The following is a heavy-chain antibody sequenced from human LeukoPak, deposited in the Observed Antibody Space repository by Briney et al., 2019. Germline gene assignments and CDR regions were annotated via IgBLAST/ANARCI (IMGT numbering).Heavy chain of an antibody. CDR2: ISYSGGTT. V-gene: IGHV3-23*01. CDR1: GLTFGSYA. CDR3: ARTYYDFWSGYLEAFDI. J-gene: IGHJ3*02. D-gene: IGHD3-3*01. Sequence: GGSLRLSCAASGLTFGSYAMSWVRQAPGKGLEWIAAISYSGGTTYYADSVKGRFTISRDNSKNTLYLQMNSLRAEDTAVYYCARTYYDFWSGYLEAFDIWGQGTMVTVSS.